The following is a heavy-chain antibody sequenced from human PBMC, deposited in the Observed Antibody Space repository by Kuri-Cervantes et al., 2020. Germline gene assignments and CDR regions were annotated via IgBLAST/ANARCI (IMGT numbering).Heavy chain of an antibody. CDR1: GGSISSGGYS. D-gene: IGHD3-22*01. CDR3: ARGYYDSSGYYYPYYYYGMDV. Sequence: SETLSLTCAVSGGSISSGGYSWSWIRQPPGKGLEWIGYIYHSGSTYYNPSLKSRVTISVDRSKNQFSLKLSSVTAADTAVYYCARGYYDSSGYYYPYYYYGMDVWGQGTTVTVSS. CDR2: IYHSGST. J-gene: IGHJ6*02. V-gene: IGHV4-30-2*01.